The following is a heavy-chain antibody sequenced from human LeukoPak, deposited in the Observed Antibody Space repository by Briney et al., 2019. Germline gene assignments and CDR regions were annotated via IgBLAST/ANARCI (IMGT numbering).Heavy chain of an antibody. D-gene: IGHD6-13*01. CDR2: IIPILGIA. CDR1: GGTFSSYA. V-gene: IGHV1-69*04. CDR3: ANSGIAAAGSPLDY. Sequence: SVKVSCKASGGTFSSYAISWVRQAPGQGLEWMGRIIPILGIANYAQKFQGRVTITADKSTSTAYMELSSLRAEDTAVYYCANSGIAAAGSPLDYWGQGTLVTVSS. J-gene: IGHJ4*02.